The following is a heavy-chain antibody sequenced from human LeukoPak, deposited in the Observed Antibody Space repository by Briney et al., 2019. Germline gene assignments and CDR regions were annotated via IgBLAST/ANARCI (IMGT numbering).Heavy chain of an antibody. D-gene: IGHD6-19*01. CDR2: INPNSGGT. CDR1: GYTFTGYY. Sequence: ASVKVSCKASGYTFTGYYMHWVRQAPGQGLEWMGWINPNSGGTNYAQKFQGRVTMTRDTSISTAYMELSRLRSDDTAMYYCARSLAVAGHFDYWGQGTLVTVSS. V-gene: IGHV1-2*02. J-gene: IGHJ4*02. CDR3: ARSLAVAGHFDY.